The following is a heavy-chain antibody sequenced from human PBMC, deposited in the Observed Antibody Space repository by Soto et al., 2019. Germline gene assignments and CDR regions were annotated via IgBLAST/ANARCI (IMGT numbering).Heavy chain of an antibody. J-gene: IGHJ4*02. CDR3: ARGRTRVIDY. Sequence: EVQLVESGGGLVQPGGSLRLSCAASGFTFSSYWMTWVRQAPGKGLEWVANIKQDGSENYYVDSVKGRFTISRDNAKNSLYLQMNSLRAGDTAVYYCARGRTRVIDYWGQGTLVTVSS. V-gene: IGHV3-7*01. CDR1: GFTFSSYW. D-gene: IGHD4-17*01. CDR2: IKQDGSEN.